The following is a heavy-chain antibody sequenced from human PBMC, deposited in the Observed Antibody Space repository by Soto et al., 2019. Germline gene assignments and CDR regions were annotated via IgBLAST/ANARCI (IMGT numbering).Heavy chain of an antibody. CDR1: GGTFSSYA. Sequence: QVQLVQSGAEVKKPGSSVKVSCKASGGTFSSYAISWVRQAPGQGLEWMGGIIPISDTTNYAQKFQGRVTITADESTCTAYMELSSLRSEDTAVYYCARSQGSSTCLEIYYYCCYGMDVGGQGTMVSVSS. D-gene: IGHD2-2*01. CDR3: ARSQGSSTCLEIYYYCCYGMDV. CDR2: IIPISDTT. V-gene: IGHV1-69*01. J-gene: IGHJ6*02.